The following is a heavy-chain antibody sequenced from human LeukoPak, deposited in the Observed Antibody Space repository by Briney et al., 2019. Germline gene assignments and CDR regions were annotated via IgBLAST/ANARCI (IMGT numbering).Heavy chain of an antibody. V-gene: IGHV4-59*08. D-gene: IGHD3-9*01. CDR1: GESFSGYF. Sequence: PSETLSLTCAVSGESFSGYFWTWIRQPPGKGLEWIGCINYSGSTNYNPSLKSRVAISVDTSKNQFSLKLSSVTAADTAVYYCARWYYDILTASRNFDYWGREFWSPSPQ. CDR2: INYSGST. CDR3: ARWYYDILTASRNFDY. J-gene: IGHJ4*02.